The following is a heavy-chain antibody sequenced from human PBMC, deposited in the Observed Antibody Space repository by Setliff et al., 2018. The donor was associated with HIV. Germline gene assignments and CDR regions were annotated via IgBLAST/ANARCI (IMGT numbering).Heavy chain of an antibody. V-gene: IGHV4-39*01. CDR3: ARLRPSVADRSYFDH. CDR1: GASITTDTYY. Sequence: KPSETLSLTCTVSGASITTDTYYWAWIRQPPGKGLEWIGSIYHRGSTHHNPSLKSRVTFSVDTSKNQFSLKVNSVTAADTAVYYCARLRPSVADRSYFDHWGQGTLVTVSS. CDR2: IYHRGST. D-gene: IGHD6-19*01. J-gene: IGHJ4*02.